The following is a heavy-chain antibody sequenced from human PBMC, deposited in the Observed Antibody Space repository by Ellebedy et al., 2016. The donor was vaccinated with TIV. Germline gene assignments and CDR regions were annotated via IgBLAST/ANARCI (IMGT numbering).Heavy chain of an antibody. CDR3: ARQDDNYDWSDP. D-gene: IGHD4-11*01. J-gene: IGHJ5*02. CDR1: GYSFTNYW. CDR2: IYPGDSET. V-gene: IGHV5-51*01. Sequence: PGGSLRLSCKGFGYSFTNYWIVWVRQMPGKGLEWMGTIYPGDSETTYSPSFQAQVTISVDKSISTAYMQWSSLKASDTAMYYCARQDDNYDWSDPWGQGTLVTVSS.